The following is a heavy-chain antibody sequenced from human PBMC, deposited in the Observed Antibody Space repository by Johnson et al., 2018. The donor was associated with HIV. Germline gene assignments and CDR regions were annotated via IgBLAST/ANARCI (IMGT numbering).Heavy chain of an antibody. CDR3: TTGLYWNDAFDI. V-gene: IGHV3-15*01. Sequence: VQLVESGGGVVQPGRSLRLSCAASGFTFSSYAMHWVRQAPGKGVEWVGRVKGETDGATIDYAAPVKGRFTISRDGSKNTLYLRMKSLKTEDTGIYYCTTGLYWNDAFDIWGQGTMVSVSS. D-gene: IGHD1-1*01. CDR1: GFTFSSYA. CDR2: VKGETDGATI. J-gene: IGHJ3*02.